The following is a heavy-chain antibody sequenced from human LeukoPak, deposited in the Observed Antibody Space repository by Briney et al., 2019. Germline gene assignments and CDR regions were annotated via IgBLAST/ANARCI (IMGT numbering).Heavy chain of an antibody. Sequence: SETLSLTCTVSGGSISSGDYYWSWIRQPPGKGLEWIGYIYYSGSTYYNPSLKSRVTISVDTSKNQFSLKLSSVTAADTAVYYCARGPFGELFFDYWGQGTLVTVSS. CDR1: GGSISSGDYY. CDR2: IYYSGST. J-gene: IGHJ4*02. V-gene: IGHV4-30-4*01. D-gene: IGHD3-10*01. CDR3: ARGPFGELFFDY.